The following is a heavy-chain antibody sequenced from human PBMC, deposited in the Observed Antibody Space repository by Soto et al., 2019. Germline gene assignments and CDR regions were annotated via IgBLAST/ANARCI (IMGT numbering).Heavy chain of an antibody. Sequence: QLQLQESGSGLVKPSQTLSLTCAVSGGSISSGGYSWSWIRQPPGKGLEWIGYIYHSGSTYYNPSLKSRVTISVDRSKNQFSLKLSSVTAADTAVYYCARAARITMVRGVIWFDPWGQGTLVTVSS. CDR3: ARAARITMVRGVIWFDP. J-gene: IGHJ5*02. D-gene: IGHD3-10*01. CDR1: GGSISSGGYS. V-gene: IGHV4-30-2*01. CDR2: IYHSGST.